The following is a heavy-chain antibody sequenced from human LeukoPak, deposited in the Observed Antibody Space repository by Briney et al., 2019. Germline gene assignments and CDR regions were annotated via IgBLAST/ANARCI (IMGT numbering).Heavy chain of an antibody. D-gene: IGHD3-22*01. Sequence: PSETLSLTCTVSGGSISSGGYYWSWIRQHPGKGLEWIGYIYYSGSTYYNPSLKSRVTISVDTSKNQFSLKLSSVTAADTAVYYCARGDYYDSSGYYPDFIYWGQGTLVTVSS. CDR3: ARGDYYDSSGYYPDFIY. CDR1: GGSISSGGYY. V-gene: IGHV4-31*03. CDR2: IYYSGST. J-gene: IGHJ4*02.